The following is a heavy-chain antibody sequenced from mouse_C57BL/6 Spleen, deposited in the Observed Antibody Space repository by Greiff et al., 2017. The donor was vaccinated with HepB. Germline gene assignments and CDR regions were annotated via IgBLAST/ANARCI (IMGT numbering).Heavy chain of an antibody. J-gene: IGHJ3*01. D-gene: IGHD3-2*02. CDR3: ARGQLRHFAY. V-gene: IGHV1-80*01. CDR2: IYPGDGDT. Sequence: QVQLKESGAELVKPGASVKISCKASGYAFSSYWMNWVKQRPGKGLEWIGQIYPGDGDTNYNGKFKGKATLTADKSSSTAYMQLSSLTSEDSAVYFCARGQLRHFAYWGQGTLVTVSA. CDR1: GYAFSSYW.